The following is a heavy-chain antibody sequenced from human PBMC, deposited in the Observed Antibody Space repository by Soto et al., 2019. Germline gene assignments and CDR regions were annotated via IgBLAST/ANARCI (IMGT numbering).Heavy chain of an antibody. CDR3: ATSKWFDP. CDR1: GGSMSSSSYR. CDR2: IDYSGST. Sequence: ETLSLTGTVSGGSMSSSSYRLGWIRRPPGKGLEWIGSIDYSGSTYCNPSLKSRVTISVDTSKNQFSLKLSSVTAADTAVYYCATSKWFDPWGQGTVVTVS. V-gene: IGHV4-39*01. J-gene: IGHJ5*02.